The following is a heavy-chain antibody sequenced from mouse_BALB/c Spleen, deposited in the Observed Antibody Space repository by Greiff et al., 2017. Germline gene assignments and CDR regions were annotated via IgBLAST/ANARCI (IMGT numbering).Heavy chain of an antibody. CDR3: ARSDGYYLYYAMDY. D-gene: IGHD2-3*01. CDR2: ISYSGST. CDR1: GYSITSDYA. J-gene: IGHJ4*01. Sequence: EVQLQESGPGLVKPSQSLSLTCTVTGYSITSDYAWNWIRQFPGNKLEWMGYISYSGSTSYNPSLKSRISITRDTSKNQFFLQLNSVTTEDTATYYCARSDGYYLYYAMDYWGQGTSVTVSS. V-gene: IGHV3-2*02.